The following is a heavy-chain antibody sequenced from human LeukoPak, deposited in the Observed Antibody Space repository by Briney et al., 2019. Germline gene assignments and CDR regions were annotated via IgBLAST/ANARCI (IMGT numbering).Heavy chain of an antibody. CDR1: GYSISTNYY. CDR3: VTPRSWELSDVAV. CDR2: VYHNGET. J-gene: IGHJ6*04. Sequence: PSETLSLTCTVSGYSISTNYYWARIRQSPGTGLEWIGSVYHNGETYYNPSLKSRVIISVDTSKNEFSLRLTSVTAADTAVFYCVTPRSWELSDVAVWGKGTTVIVSS. V-gene: IGHV4-38-2*02. D-gene: IGHD1-26*01.